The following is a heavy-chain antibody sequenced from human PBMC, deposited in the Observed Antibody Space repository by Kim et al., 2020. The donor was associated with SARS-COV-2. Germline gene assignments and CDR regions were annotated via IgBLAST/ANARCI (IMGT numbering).Heavy chain of an antibody. CDR3: AKVGGWFLRFGWFDP. CDR2: ISGSGGST. D-gene: IGHD3-22*01. J-gene: IGHJ5*02. V-gene: IGHV3-23*01. CDR1: GFTFSSYA. Sequence: GGSLRLSCAASGFTFSSYAMSWVRQAPGKGLEWVSAISGSGGSTYYADSVKGRFTISRDNSKNTLYLQMNSLRAEDTAVYYCAKVGGWFLRFGWFDPWGQGTLVTVSS.